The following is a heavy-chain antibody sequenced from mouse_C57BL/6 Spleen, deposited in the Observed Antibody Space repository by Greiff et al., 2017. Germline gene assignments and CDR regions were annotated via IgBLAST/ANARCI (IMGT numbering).Heavy chain of an antibody. D-gene: IGHD1-1*02. CDR2: IDPEDGEN. CDR3: ARGGNYFDY. J-gene: IGHJ2*01. Sequence: VQLQQFGAELVKPGASVKSSCTASGFNIKDYYMHWVKQRTEQGLEWIGRIDPEDGENKYAPKCQGKATVTADTSANTAYLQLSSLASEDTAVYYCARGGNYFDYWGQGTTLTVSS. V-gene: IGHV14-2*01. CDR1: GFNIKDYY.